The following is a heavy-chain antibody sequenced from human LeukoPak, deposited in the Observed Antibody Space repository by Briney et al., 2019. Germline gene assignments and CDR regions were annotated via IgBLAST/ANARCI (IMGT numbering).Heavy chain of an antibody. Sequence: ASVKVSCKASGGTFSSYAISWVRQAPGQGLEWMGWMNPNSGNTGYAQKFQGRVTITRNTSISTAYMELSSLRSEDTAVYYCARGLRVYYYYMDVWGKGTTVTVSS. CDR2: MNPNSGNT. D-gene: IGHD5-24*01. CDR3: ARGLRVYYYYMDV. J-gene: IGHJ6*03. V-gene: IGHV1-8*03. CDR1: GGTFSSYA.